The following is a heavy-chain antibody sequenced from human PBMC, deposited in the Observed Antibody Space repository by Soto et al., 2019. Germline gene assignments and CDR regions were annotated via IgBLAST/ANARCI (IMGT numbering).Heavy chain of an antibody. V-gene: IGHV3-30*18. J-gene: IGHJ6*02. CDR2: ISYDGRKK. CDR1: GFLFSSYG. D-gene: IGHD2-21*02. CDR3: AKVVTGWGSHYYYSYYGMDV. Sequence: GGSLRHSCAASGFLFSSYGMQGVRQAPGKGLEWAAVISYDGRKKYYADSVKGRFTISRDNSKNTLYLQMNSLRAEDTAVYYCAKVVTGWGSHYYYSYYGMDVWGQGT.